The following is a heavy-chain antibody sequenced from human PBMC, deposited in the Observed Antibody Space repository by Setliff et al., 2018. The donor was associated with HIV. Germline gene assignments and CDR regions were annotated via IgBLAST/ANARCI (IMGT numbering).Heavy chain of an antibody. J-gene: IGHJ4*02. CDR2: IPHNGGT. CDR1: GYSIGSGSF. D-gene: IGHD4-17*01. CDR3: ARYSTLTTNFDY. Sequence: TSETLSLTCAVSGYSIGSGSFWGWIRQPPGKVLEWIATIPHNGGTYYNPDPSLTGRVTISLDTSKNQFSLKLAFVTAADTAVYYCARYSTLTTNFDYWGQGTLVTVSS. V-gene: IGHV4-38-2*01.